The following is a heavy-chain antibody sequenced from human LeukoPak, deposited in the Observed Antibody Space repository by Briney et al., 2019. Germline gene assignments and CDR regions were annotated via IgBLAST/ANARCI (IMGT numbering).Heavy chain of an antibody. J-gene: IGHJ5*02. V-gene: IGHV1-2*02. CDR1: GYTFTGYY. D-gene: IGHD6-13*01. CDR3: ARAEEIAAAGTSWFDP. CDR2: INPNSGGT. Sequence: ASVKVSCKASGYTFTGYYMNWVRQAPGQGLEWMGWINPNSGGTNYAQKFQGRVTMTRDTSISTAYMELSRLRSDDTAVYYCARAEEIAAAGTSWFDPWGQGTLVTVSS.